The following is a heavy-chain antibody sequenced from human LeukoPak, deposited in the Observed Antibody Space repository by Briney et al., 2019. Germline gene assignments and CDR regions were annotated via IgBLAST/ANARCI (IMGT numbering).Heavy chain of an antibody. J-gene: IGHJ4*02. CDR3: ARYSSGRPKGYFDY. Sequence: SETLSLTCAVSGYSISSGYYWGWIRQPPGKGLEWFGISYHSGSTYYNASLKSRVTISVDTSKNQFSLKLSSVTAADTALYYCARYSSGRPKGYFDYWGQGTLVTVSP. CDR1: GYSISSGYY. CDR2: SYHSGST. V-gene: IGHV4-38-2*01. D-gene: IGHD3-22*01.